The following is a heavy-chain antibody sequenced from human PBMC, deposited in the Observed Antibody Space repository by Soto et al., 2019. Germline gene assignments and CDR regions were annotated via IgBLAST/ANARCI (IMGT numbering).Heavy chain of an antibody. J-gene: IGHJ5*02. CDR2: IFPSDSDT. V-gene: IGHV5-51*01. D-gene: IGHD3-22*01. Sequence: VESLTISRRTSGYRFTSYWIAWVRQMPGKGLEWMGIIFPSDSDTRYSPSFQGQVTISADRSTSTVFLQWASLKASDTAVYFCARKDKSGYFNWFDPWGQGTLVTVS. CDR3: ARKDKSGYFNWFDP. CDR1: GYRFTSYW.